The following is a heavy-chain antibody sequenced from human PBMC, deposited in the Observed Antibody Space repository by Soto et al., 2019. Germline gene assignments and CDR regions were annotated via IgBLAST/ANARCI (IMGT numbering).Heavy chain of an antibody. CDR1: GFSFRNYW. Sequence: EVQLVESGGGLVQPGGSLRLSCAASGFSFRNYWIHWVRQAPGKGLVWVSRIKTDGSSTDYAGSVKGRFTISRDNAKNTLYLQLNSLTAEDTAVYYCAKREGNTYGLFHWGQGSLVTVSS. CDR3: AKREGNTYGLFH. CDR2: IKTDGSST. D-gene: IGHD3-10*01. V-gene: IGHV3-74*01. J-gene: IGHJ4*02.